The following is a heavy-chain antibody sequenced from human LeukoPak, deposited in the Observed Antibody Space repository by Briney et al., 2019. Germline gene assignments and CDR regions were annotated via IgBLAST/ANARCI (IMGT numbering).Heavy chain of an antibody. Sequence: GGSLRLSCAASGFTFSDYYMSWIRQAPGKGLEGVSYISSSGSTIYYADSVKGRFTISRDNAKDSLYLQMNSLRAEDTAVYYCARAGWLRLNYFVYWGQGTLVTVSS. CDR3: ARAGWLRLNYFVY. D-gene: IGHD5-12*01. V-gene: IGHV3-11*01. CDR1: GFTFSDYY. J-gene: IGHJ4*02. CDR2: ISSSGSTI.